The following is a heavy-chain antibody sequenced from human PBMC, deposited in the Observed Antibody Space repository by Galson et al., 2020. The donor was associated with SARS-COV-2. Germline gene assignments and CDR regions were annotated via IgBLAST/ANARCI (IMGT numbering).Heavy chain of an antibody. D-gene: IGHD3-9*01. CDR2: ISYDGSNK. V-gene: IGHV3-30*04. Sequence: GSLKISCAASGFTFSSYAMHWVRQAPGKGLEWVAVISYDGSNKYYADSVKGRFTISRDNSKNTLYLQMNSLRAEDTAVYYCAREDILTGPFDYWGQGTLVTVSS. CDR3: AREDILTGPFDY. CDR1: GFTFSSYA. J-gene: IGHJ4*02.